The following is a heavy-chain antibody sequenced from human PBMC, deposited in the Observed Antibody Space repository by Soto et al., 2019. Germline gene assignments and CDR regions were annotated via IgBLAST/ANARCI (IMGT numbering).Heavy chain of an antibody. D-gene: IGHD3-16*01. CDR1: GFTFSSYA. V-gene: IGHV3-23*01. CDR3: ASNTRYDPPDY. Sequence: EVQLLESGGGLVQPGGSLRLSCAASGFTFSSYATSWVRQAPGKGLAWVSGISVSGGSTYYADSVKGRFTISRDNSKNTLYLQMNSLRAEDTAVYYCASNTRYDPPDYWGQGTLVTVSS. J-gene: IGHJ4*02. CDR2: ISVSGGST.